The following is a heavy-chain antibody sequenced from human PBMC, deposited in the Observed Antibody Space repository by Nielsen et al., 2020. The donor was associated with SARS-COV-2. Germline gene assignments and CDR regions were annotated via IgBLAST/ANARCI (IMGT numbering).Heavy chain of an antibody. V-gene: IGHV4-39*01. CDR2: IYYSGST. Sequence: SETLSLTCTVSGGSISSSSYYWGWIRQPPGKGLEWIGSIYYSGSTYYNPSLKSRVTISVDTSKNQFSLKLSSVTAADTAVYYCARYYVSGMYGMDVWGPGTTVTVSS. D-gene: IGHD3-10*01. CDR1: GGSISSSSYY. CDR3: ARYYVSGMYGMDV. J-gene: IGHJ6*02.